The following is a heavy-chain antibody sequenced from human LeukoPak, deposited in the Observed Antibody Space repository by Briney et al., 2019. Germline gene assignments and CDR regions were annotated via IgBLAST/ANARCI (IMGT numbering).Heavy chain of an antibody. J-gene: IGHJ6*02. Sequence: GGSLRLSCAASGFTFSSYAMHWVRQAPGKGLEWVALISYDGGNKYYAGSVKGRFTISRDNSKNTLFLQMNSLRAEDTAVYYCARGFYDMDVWGQGTTVTVSS. CDR1: GFTFSSYA. V-gene: IGHV3-30-3*01. CDR2: ISYDGGNK. CDR3: ARGFYDMDV.